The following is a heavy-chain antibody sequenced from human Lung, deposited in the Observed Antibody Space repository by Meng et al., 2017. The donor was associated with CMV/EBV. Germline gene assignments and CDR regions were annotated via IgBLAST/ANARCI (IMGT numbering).Heavy chain of an antibody. CDR1: GYTFGSYG. J-gene: IGHJ4*02. CDR3: ASGTPGRSYCDY. D-gene: IGHD2-15*01. Sequence: QVHLLQSGPGVNKPGASVRVSCKASGYTFGSYGICWVRQAPGQGLEWMGWFVNYVDTYPAPKFQGRVTMTTDTHTNTAFMELRSLTSDDTAVYYCASGTPGRSYCDYWGQGTLVTVSS. CDR2: FVNYVDT. V-gene: IGHV1-18*01.